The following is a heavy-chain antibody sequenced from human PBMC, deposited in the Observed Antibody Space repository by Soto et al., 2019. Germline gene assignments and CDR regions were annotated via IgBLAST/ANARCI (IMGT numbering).Heavy chain of an antibody. J-gene: IGHJ6*02. CDR2: ISSSSSYI. D-gene: IGHD3-22*01. Sequence: GGSLRLSCAASGFTFSSYSMNWVRQAPGKGLEWVSSISSSSSYIYYADSVKGRFTTSRDNAKNSLYLQMNSLRAEDTAVYYCARANTKLYDSSGYYFPDYCYGMDVWGQGTTVTVSS. V-gene: IGHV3-21*01. CDR1: GFTFSSYS. CDR3: ARANTKLYDSSGYYFPDYCYGMDV.